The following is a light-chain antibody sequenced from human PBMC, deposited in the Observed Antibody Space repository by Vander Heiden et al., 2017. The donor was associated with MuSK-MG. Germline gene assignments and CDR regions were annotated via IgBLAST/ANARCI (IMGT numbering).Light chain of an antibody. Sequence: SYELPQPPSLSVSPGQTARLTCCGSAVAKQDAYWYQQRPDQAPVLVVYKDSERHSGMPEGDSGPSSETTATLTISGGQAEDEADYYCQSEDSSGTYVVFGGGTKLTVL. CDR2: KDS. V-gene: IGLV3-25*03. CDR1: AVAKQD. CDR3: QSEDSSGTYVV. J-gene: IGLJ2*01.